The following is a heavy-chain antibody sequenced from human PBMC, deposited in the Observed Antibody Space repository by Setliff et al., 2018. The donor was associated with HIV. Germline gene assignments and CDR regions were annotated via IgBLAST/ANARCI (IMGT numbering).Heavy chain of an antibody. CDR1: GFTFSPHA. D-gene: IGHD2-21*01. CDR3: MRHSFH. J-gene: IGHJ4*02. CDR2: IWYDGVTK. Sequence: GGSLRLSCAASGFTFSPHAMHWVRQAPGKGLEWMAIIWYDGVTKYYGDSVEGRFTISRDNSKNILYLQMNGLRVEDTALYYCMRHSFHWGQGTPVTVSS. V-gene: IGHV3-33*01.